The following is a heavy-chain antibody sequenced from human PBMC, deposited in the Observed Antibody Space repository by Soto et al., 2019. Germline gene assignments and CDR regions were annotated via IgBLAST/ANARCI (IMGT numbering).Heavy chain of an antibody. CDR3: GSGSGCSGVGDP. D-gene: IGHD3-10*01. CDR1: GFMFRNYW. J-gene: IGHJ5*02. Sequence: EVYLVESGGGLVQPGGSLRLSCEASGFMFRNYWMNWVRQAPGKGLQWVANIKEDGSDKSYVDSVKGRFTISRDNATKLLYLQLSALGVVDAGVYYCGSGSGCSGVGDPWGQGTLVIVSS. V-gene: IGHV3-7*01. CDR2: IKEDGSDK.